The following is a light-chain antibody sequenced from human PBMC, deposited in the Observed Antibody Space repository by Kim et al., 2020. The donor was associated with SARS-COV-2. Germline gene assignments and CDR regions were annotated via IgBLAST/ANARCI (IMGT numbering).Light chain of an antibody. J-gene: IGLJ2*01. V-gene: IGLV3-19*01. Sequence: SSELTQDPAVSVALGQTVTITCQGDSLRLSYASWYQQKPGQAPLLVIYDKNSRPSGIPDRFSGSSSGTTASLTITGAQAEDEADYYCNSWDTSTFHVVFGGGTQLTVL. CDR3: NSWDTSTFHVV. CDR2: DKN. CDR1: SLRLSY.